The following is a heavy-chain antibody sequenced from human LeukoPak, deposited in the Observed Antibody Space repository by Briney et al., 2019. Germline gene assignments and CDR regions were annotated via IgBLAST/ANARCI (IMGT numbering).Heavy chain of an antibody. CDR3: ARDYRTGFDY. Sequence: GASVKVSCKASGYTFTSYGISWVRQAPGQGLEWLGWISTYNGNTHYAQKLQGRVTMPTDTSTTTAYMELRSLRSDDTAVYYCARDYRTGFDYWGQGTLVTVSS. CDR2: ISTYNGNT. D-gene: IGHD7-27*01. CDR1: GYTFTSYG. J-gene: IGHJ4*02. V-gene: IGHV1-18*01.